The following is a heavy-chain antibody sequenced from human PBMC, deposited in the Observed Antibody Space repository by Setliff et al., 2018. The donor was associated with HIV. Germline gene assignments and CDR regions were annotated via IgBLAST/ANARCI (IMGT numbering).Heavy chain of an antibody. D-gene: IGHD3-3*01. Sequence: SETLSLTCTVSGGSISSYYWSWLRQTPGRGLEWLGYIYHTGRTVYNPSLGSRVTISMDTSRNQFSLNLRSATAADTAKYYCARAKTIGVSAVFFDPWGQGRPVTVSS. J-gene: IGHJ5*02. CDR2: IYHTGRT. CDR3: ARAKTIGVSAVFFDP. V-gene: IGHV4-59*08. CDR1: GGSISSYY.